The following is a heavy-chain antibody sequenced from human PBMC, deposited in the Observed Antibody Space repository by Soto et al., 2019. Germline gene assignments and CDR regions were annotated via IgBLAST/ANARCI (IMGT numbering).Heavy chain of an antibody. CDR2: IYHSGST. V-gene: IGHV4-4*02. CDR1: SGSISSINW. CDR3: AKAETSVLRYFDWLWGAFDI. J-gene: IGHJ3*02. Sequence: SETLSLTCAVSSGSISSINWWSWVRQPPGKGLEWIGDIYHSGSTNYNPSLKSRVTISVDKSKNQFSLKLSSVTAADTAGYYCAKAETSVLRYFDWLWGAFDIWGQGTMVTV. D-gene: IGHD3-9*01.